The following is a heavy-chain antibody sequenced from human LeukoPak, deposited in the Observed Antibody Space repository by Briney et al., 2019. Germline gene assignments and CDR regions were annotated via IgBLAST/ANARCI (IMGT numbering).Heavy chain of an antibody. CDR1: EYTFTSYY. J-gene: IGHJ4*02. Sequence: ASVKVSCKASEYTFTSYYMHWVRQAPGQGLEWMGIINPSGGSTSYAQKFQGRVTMTRDTSTSTVYMELSSLRSEDTAVYYCARTFYGDYALDYWGQGTLVTVSS. V-gene: IGHV1-46*01. CDR2: INPSGGST. D-gene: IGHD4-17*01. CDR3: ARTFYGDYALDY.